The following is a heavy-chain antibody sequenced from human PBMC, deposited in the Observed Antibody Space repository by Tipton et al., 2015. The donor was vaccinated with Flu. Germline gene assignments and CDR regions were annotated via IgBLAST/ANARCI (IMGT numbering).Heavy chain of an antibody. D-gene: IGHD3-10*01. V-gene: IGHV4-39*07. J-gene: IGHJ6*02. CDR1: GGSISSSRYY. CDR2: IYHSGTA. CDR3: ARLPYAGSYLGCMDV. Sequence: TLSLTCTVSGGSISSSRYYWGWIRQPPGKGLEWIGSIYHSGTAYYNPSLKSRVTISVDTSKNQFSLKLSSVTAADTAVYYCARLPYAGSYLGCMDVWGQGTTVTVSS.